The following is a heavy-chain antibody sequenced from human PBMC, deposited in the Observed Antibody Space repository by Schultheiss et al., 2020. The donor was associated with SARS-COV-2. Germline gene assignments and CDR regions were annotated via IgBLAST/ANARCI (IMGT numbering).Heavy chain of an antibody. D-gene: IGHD2-2*02. J-gene: IGHJ6*03. CDR1: GFTFSSYS. CDR3: ARDRGYCSSTSCYTGYYYYMDV. Sequence: GGSLRLSCAASGFTFSSYSMNWVRQAPGKGLEWVSSISSSSSYIYYADSVKGRFTISRDNAKNSLYLQMNSLRAEDTAVYYCARDRGYCSSTSCYTGYYYYMDVWGKGTTVTVSS. CDR2: ISSSSSYI. V-gene: IGHV3-21*01.